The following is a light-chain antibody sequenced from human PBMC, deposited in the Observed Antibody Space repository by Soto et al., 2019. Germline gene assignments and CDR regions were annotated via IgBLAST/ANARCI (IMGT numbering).Light chain of an antibody. Sequence: EIVLTQSPGTLSLSPGEGATFSCRASQSVSSNYLAWYQQKPGQAPRLLIYGASKRATGIPDRFSGSGSGTDFTLTISSLESEDSAIYYCQQRSNWPSISFGQGTRLEIK. CDR2: GAS. CDR3: QQRSNWPSIS. V-gene: IGKV3D-20*02. J-gene: IGKJ5*01. CDR1: QSVSSNY.